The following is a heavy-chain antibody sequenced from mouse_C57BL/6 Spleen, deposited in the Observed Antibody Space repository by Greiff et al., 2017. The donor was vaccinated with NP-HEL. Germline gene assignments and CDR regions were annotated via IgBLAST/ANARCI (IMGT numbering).Heavy chain of an antibody. CDR3: ARGYSNYVDY. V-gene: IGHV3-6*01. Sequence: ESGPGLVKPSQSLSLTCSVTGYSITSGYYWNWIRQFPGNKLEWMGYISYDGSNNYNPSLKNRISITRDTSKNQFFLKLNSVTTEDTATYYCARGYSNYVDYWGQRTSVTVSS. CDR2: ISYDGSN. CDR1: GYSITSGYY. D-gene: IGHD2-5*01. J-gene: IGHJ4*01.